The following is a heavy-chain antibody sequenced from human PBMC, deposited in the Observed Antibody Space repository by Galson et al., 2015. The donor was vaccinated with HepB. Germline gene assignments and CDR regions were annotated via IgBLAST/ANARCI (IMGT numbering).Heavy chain of an antibody. CDR3: ARDSVGATVLDY. Sequence: SLRLSCAASGFTFSSYSMNWVLQAPGKGLEWVSSISSSSSYIYYADSVKGRFTISRDNAKNSLYLQMNSLRAEGTAVYYCARDSVGATVLDYWGQGTLVTVSS. D-gene: IGHD1-26*01. CDR1: GFTFSSYS. CDR2: ISSSSSYI. J-gene: IGHJ4*02. V-gene: IGHV3-21*01.